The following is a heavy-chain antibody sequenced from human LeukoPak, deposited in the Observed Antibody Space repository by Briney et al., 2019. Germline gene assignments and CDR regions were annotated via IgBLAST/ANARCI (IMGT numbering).Heavy chain of an antibody. Sequence: KPSETLSLTCTVSGGSITSYYWSWIRQPPGKGLEWIGNIYYSGSTNYNPSLKSRVTISVDTSKNQFSLKVSSVTAADTAVYYCARRGGAGRSFDYWGQGTLVTVSS. CDR2: IYYSGST. V-gene: IGHV4-59*01. D-gene: IGHD2-21*01. J-gene: IGHJ4*02. CDR3: ARRGGAGRSFDY. CDR1: GGSITSYY.